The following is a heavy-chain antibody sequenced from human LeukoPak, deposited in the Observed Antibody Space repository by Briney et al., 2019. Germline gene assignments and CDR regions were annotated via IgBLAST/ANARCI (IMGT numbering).Heavy chain of an antibody. Sequence: PSETLSLTCAVYGGSFSGYYWSWIRQPPGKGLEWIGEINHSGSTNYNPSLKSRVTISVDTSKNQFSLKLSSVTAADTAVYYCARDPWDYWGQGTLVTVSS. V-gene: IGHV4-34*01. J-gene: IGHJ4*02. CDR3: ARDPWDY. CDR1: GGSFSGYY. CDR2: INHSGST.